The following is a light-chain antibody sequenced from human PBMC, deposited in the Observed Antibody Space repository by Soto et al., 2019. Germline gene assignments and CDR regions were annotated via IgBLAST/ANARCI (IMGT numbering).Light chain of an antibody. J-gene: IGLJ1*01. CDR2: EVS. Sequence: QSALTQPPSASGSLGQSVTISCTGTSSDIGTYDYVSWYQQHPGRAPKLIIFEVSKRPLGVPDRFSGSKSGNTASLIVSGLQPDDEAEYHCTSYTGDDFTVVFGTGTKLTVL. CDR1: SSDIGTYDY. CDR3: TSYTGDDFTVV. V-gene: IGLV2-8*01.